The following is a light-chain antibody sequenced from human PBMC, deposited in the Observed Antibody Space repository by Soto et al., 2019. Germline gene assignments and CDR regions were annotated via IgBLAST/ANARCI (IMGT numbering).Light chain of an antibody. CDR1: QSVSSTY. V-gene: IGKV3-20*01. CDR2: GAS. J-gene: IGKJ1*01. Sequence: EIVFTQSPGTPSLSPGERATLSFRARQSVSSTYLIWYQQKPGQAPRLLIYGASSRATGVPDRFSGGGSGTDFTLTISRLEPEDFAVYYCQHFVNSLTWTFGQGTKVDIK. CDR3: QHFVNSLTWT.